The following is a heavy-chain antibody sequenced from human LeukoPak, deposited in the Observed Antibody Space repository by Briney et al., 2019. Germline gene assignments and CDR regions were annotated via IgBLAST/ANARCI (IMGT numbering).Heavy chain of an antibody. CDR2: ISGSGSKI. J-gene: IGHJ4*02. CDR1: GFTFSRDE. V-gene: IGHV3-48*03. Sequence: GGSLRLSCATSGFTFSRDEMNWVRQAPGKVLEWVSYISGSGSKIYYADSVKGRFTISRDNAKNSLYLQMNSLRAEDTAVYYCARDREHRDYFDYWGQGTLVTVSS. CDR3: ARDREHRDYFDY.